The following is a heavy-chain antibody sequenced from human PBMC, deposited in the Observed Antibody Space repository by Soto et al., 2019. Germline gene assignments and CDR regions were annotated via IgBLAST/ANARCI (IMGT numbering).Heavy chain of an antibody. J-gene: IGHJ5*02. CDR2: INAGNGNT. D-gene: IGHD2-15*01. CDR1: GYTFTKYA. CDR3: ARGEGYCSGGTCYRWFDP. V-gene: IGHV1-3*01. Sequence: ASVKVSCKASGYTFTKYALHWVRQAPGQRLEWMGWINAGNGNTKYSQKFQGRVTITRDTSASTAYMELSSLTSEDMAVYYCARGEGYCSGGTCYRWFDPWGQGSLVTVS.